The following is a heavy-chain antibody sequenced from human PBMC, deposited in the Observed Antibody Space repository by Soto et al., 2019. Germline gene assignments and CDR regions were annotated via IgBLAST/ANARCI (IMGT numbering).Heavy chain of an antibody. CDR2: ISYDGSNK. V-gene: IGHV3-30*18. J-gene: IGHJ4*02. D-gene: IGHD2-2*01. Sequence: GGSLRLSCAASGFTFSSYGMHWVRQAPGKGLEWVAVISYDGSNKYYADSVKGRFTISRDNSKNTLYLQMNSLRAEDTAVYYCAKASPGCSSTSCPPDFDYWGQGTLVTVSS. CDR3: AKASPGCSSTSCPPDFDY. CDR1: GFTFSSYG.